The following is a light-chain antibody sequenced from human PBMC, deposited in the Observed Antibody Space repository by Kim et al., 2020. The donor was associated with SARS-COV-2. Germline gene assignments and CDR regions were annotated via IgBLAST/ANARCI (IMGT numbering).Light chain of an antibody. CDR1: QSVSSN. J-gene: IGKJ4*01. CDR3: QQYNNWPLT. CDR2: GAS. Sequence: SPGERATLSCRASQSVSSNLAWYQQKPGQAPRLLIYGASTRATGIPARFSGSGSGTEFTLTISSLQSEDFAVYYCQQYNNWPLTFGGGTKVDIK. V-gene: IGKV3-15*01.